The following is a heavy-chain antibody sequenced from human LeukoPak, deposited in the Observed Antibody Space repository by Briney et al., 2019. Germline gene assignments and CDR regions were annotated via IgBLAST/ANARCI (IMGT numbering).Heavy chain of an antibody. J-gene: IGHJ5*02. CDR1: GFTFSGFS. D-gene: IGHD2/OR15-2a*01. CDR3: ARIGMENFYDL. Sequence: GGSLRLSCAASGFTFSGFSMHWIRQAPGRGLEYVSAINGNGDKTFYTDSVRGRFTIFRSNSKNTLFLQMGSLRGEDTALYFCARIGMENFYDLWGQGTLVTASS. V-gene: IGHV3-64*02. CDR2: INGNGDKT.